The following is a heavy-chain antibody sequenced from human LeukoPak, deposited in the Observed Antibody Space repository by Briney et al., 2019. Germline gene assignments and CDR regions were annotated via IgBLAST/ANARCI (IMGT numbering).Heavy chain of an antibody. J-gene: IGHJ3*02. Sequence: ASVKVSCKASGYTFTSYAMHWVRQAPGQRLEWMGWINAGNGNTKYSQKFQGRVTITRDTSASTAYMELSSLRSEDTAVYYCARGSTKTGSHAFGIWGQGTMVTVPS. CDR2: INAGNGNT. D-gene: IGHD3-9*01. V-gene: IGHV1-3*01. CDR1: GYTFTSYA. CDR3: ARGSTKTGSHAFGI.